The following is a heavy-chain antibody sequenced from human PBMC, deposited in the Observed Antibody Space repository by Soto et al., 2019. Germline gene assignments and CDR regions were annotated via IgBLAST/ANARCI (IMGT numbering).Heavy chain of an antibody. J-gene: IGHJ4*02. Sequence: QVQLVQSGAEVKKPGSSVKVSCKASGGTFSSYTISWVRQAPGQGLEWMGRIIPILGIANYAQKFQGRVTITADKSTSTAYMELSSLRSEDTAVYYCARARGGYGDYGDYWGQGTLVTVSS. CDR2: IIPILGIA. CDR3: ARARGGYGDYGDY. V-gene: IGHV1-69*02. D-gene: IGHD4-17*01. CDR1: GGTFSSYT.